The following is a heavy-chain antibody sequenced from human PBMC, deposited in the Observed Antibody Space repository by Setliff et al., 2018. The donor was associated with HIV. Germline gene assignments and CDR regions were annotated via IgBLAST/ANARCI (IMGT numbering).Heavy chain of an antibody. CDR1: GGSIGSSSHY. CDR3: TRRRGPMVRGVDPTPSYYFDY. J-gene: IGHJ4*02. Sequence: SETLSLTCTVSGGSIGSSSHYWGWIRQTPGKGLEWIGSVYYSGNTYYNPSLKSRVSVSVDTSKNQFSLRLSSVTAGDTAVYYCTRRRGPMVRGVDPTPSYYFDYWGQGTLVTVSS. V-gene: IGHV4-39*01. CDR2: VYYSGNT. D-gene: IGHD3-10*01.